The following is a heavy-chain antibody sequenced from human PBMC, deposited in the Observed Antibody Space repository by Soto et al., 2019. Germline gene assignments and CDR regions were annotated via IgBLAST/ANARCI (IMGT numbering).Heavy chain of an antibody. CDR1: GGSFSGYY. J-gene: IGHJ5*02. V-gene: IGHV4-34*01. Sequence: SETLSLTCAVYGGSFSGYYWSWIRQPPGKGLEWIGEINRSGSTNYNPSLKSRVTISVDTSKNQFSLKLSSVTAADTAVYYCARGRVAAAGTTYNWFDPWGQGTLVTVSS. CDR3: ARGRVAAAGTTYNWFDP. CDR2: INRSGST. D-gene: IGHD6-13*01.